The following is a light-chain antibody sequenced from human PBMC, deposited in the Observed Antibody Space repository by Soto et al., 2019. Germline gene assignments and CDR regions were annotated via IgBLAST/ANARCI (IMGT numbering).Light chain of an antibody. Sequence: EIVLTQSPGTLSLSPGERATLSCRASQSLSSSYLAWYQQKPGQAPRLLIYGASSRATGIPDRFSGSGSGTDFTLTISRLEPEDFAVYYCQQYGRSRWTFGQGTKVEIK. J-gene: IGKJ1*01. V-gene: IGKV3-20*01. CDR3: QQYGRSRWT. CDR2: GAS. CDR1: QSLSSSY.